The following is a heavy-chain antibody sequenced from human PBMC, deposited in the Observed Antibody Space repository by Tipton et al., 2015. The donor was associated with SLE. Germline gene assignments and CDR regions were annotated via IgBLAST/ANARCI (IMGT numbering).Heavy chain of an antibody. CDR1: GGSISESTYS. J-gene: IGHJ4*02. V-gene: IGHV4-39*07. Sequence: TLSLTCTVSGGSISESTYSWDWIRQAPGKGLEWIGSMYFSGNTYYNPFLRSRVTISADTSKNQFSLKLTSVTAADTAVYYCARDPKYWCQGTLVIVSS. CDR2: MYFSGNT. CDR3: ARDPKY.